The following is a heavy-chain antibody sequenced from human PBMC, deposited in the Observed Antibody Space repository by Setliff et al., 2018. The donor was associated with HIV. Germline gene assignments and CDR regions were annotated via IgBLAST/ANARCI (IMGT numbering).Heavy chain of an antibody. CDR3: ARERLRFLEWLPLDY. V-gene: IGHV3-23*01. CDR2: ISDSGDRT. J-gene: IGHJ4*02. D-gene: IGHD3-3*01. CDR1: GFTFRSQA. Sequence: LRLSCAASGFTFRSQAINWVRQAPGKELEWVSGISDSGDRTYYADSVKGRFTISRDNSKNTLYLQMNSLRAEDTAVYYCARERLRFLEWLPLDYWGQGTL.